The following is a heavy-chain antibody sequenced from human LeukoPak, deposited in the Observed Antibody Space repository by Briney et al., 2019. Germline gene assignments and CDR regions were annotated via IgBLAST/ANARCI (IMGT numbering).Heavy chain of an antibody. CDR1: EFTFSSYW. CDR2: IKQDGGQI. V-gene: IGHV3-7*03. D-gene: IGHD5-24*01. J-gene: IGHJ4*02. Sequence: SGGSLRLSCAASEFTFSSYWMSWVRQAPGKGLEWVANIKQDGGQIYYLESVKGRFTVSRDNAKNSLYLQMNSLRAGDTAVYYCARDPHGYNSYFDYWGQGTLVTVSS. CDR3: ARDPHGYNSYFDY.